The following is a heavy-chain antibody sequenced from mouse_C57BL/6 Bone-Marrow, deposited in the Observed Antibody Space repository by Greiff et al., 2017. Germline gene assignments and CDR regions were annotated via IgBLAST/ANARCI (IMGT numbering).Heavy chain of an antibody. CDR2: IDPEDGET. Sequence: EVQGVESGAELVKPGASVKLSCTASGFNIKDYYIHWVKQRTEQGLEWIGRIDPEDGETKYAPKFQDKATITADTSSTTAYLQLSSLTSEDTAVYYCTRSLIYYGTNCWGPGATLTVSS. D-gene: IGHD1-1*01. CDR1: GFNIKDYY. CDR3: TRSLIYYGTNC. J-gene: IGHJ2*01. V-gene: IGHV14-2*01.